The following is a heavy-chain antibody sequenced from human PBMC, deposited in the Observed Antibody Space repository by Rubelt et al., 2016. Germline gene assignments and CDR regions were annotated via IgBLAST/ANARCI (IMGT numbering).Heavy chain of an antibody. D-gene: IGHD5-24*01. CDR2: ISASNGKT. J-gene: IGHJ3*02. CDR1: GYPFPGSF. CDR3: ARRDGYNWDDAFDI. V-gene: IGHV1-18*04. Sequence: QVRLLQPGAGLKKPGAPVKFPSKPSGYPFPGSFLPWLRQPPGQGLEGLGWISASNGKTNYAKKRQGRVTMTTDTSTSTAYMELRSLRSDDTAVYYCARRDGYNWDDAFDIWGQGTMVTVSS.